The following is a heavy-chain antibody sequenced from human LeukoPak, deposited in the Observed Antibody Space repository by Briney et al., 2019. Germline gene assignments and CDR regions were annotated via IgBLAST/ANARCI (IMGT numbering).Heavy chain of an antibody. CDR1: GFTFSVYW. V-gene: IGHV3-7*01. CDR2: IGQDGSQR. CDR3: VRGKLGGDDSFDI. D-gene: IGHD7-27*01. J-gene: IGHJ3*02. Sequence: GGSLRLSCAASGFTFSVYWMGWVRQAPGKGLDWVANIGQDGSQRYYVDSVKGRFTISRDNAKNSLYLQMNSLRVDDTAVFYCVRGKLGGDDSFDIWGQGTMSPSLQ.